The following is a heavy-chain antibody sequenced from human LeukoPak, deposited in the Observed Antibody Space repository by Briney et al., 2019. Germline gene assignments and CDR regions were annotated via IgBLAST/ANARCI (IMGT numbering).Heavy chain of an antibody. V-gene: IGHV4-59*01. CDR2: IYYSGST. D-gene: IGHD5-24*01. CDR1: GGSISSYY. Sequence: PSETLSLTCTVSGGSISSYYWSWIRQPPGKGLEWIGYIYYSGSTNYNPSLKSRVTISVDTSKNQFSLKLSSVTAADTAVYYCTRLGRDGYNFGRYYLERWGQGTLVTVSS. CDR3: TRLGRDGYNFGRYYLER. J-gene: IGHJ4*02.